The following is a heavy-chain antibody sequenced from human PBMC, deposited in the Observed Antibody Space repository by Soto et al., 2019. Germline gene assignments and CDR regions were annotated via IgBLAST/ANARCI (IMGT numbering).Heavy chain of an antibody. V-gene: IGHV4-31*03. CDR3: ARDNSYSTSSRWFDP. Sequence: QVQLQESGPGLVKPSQTLSLTCTVSGGSISSGGYYWSWIRQHPEKGLEWIGYIYYSGSTYYNPSLKSRLTMSVDTSKNHFSLKLTSVTAADTAVYYCARDNSYSTSSRWFDPWGQGTLVTVSS. D-gene: IGHD6-6*01. J-gene: IGHJ5*02. CDR2: IYYSGST. CDR1: GGSISSGGYY.